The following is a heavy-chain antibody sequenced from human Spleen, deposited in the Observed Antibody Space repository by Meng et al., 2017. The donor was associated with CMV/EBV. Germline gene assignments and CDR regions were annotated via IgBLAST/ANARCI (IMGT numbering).Heavy chain of an antibody. CDR3: ARGTIFGVVIEYFDY. CDR2: ISYDGSNK. V-gene: IGHV3-30-3*01. CDR1: GFTFSSYA. J-gene: IGHJ4*02. D-gene: IGHD3-3*01. Sequence: QVQLVESGXGVVQPGRLLRLSGAASGFTFSSYAMHWVRQAPGKGLEWVAVISYDGSNKYYADSVKGRFTISRDNSKNTLYLQMNSLRAEDTAVYYCARGTIFGVVIEYFDYWGQGTLVTVSS.